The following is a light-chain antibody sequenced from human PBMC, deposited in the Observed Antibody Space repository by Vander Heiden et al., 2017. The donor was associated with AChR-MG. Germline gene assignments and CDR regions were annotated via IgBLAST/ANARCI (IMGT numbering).Light chain of an antibody. V-gene: IGKV3-20*01. CDR1: QSVSSSY. CDR3: QQYGSSPLT. J-gene: IGKJ4*01. Sequence: VLPQSPATLPLSPGDRATLPRRASQSVSSSYLAWYQQKPGQAPRLLIYGASSRASGIPDRFSGSGSGTDFTLTISRLEPEDFAVYHCQQYGSSPLTFGGGTKVEIK. CDR2: GAS.